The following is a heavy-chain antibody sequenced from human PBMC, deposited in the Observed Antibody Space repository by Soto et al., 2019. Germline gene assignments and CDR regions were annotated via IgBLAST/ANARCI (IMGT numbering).Heavy chain of an antibody. D-gene: IGHD6-13*01. CDR2: IYYSEST. V-gene: IGHV4-59*08. CDR1: GGSMSSYY. CDR3: ARAGGAQQLDYYYYGMDV. Sequence: SETLSLTCTVSGGSMSSYYWSWIRQSPGKGLQYIGYIYYSESTNYNPSLKSRVTISVDTSRNQFSLTLSSVTAADTAMYYCARAGGAQQLDYYYYGMDVWGQGTTVTVSS. J-gene: IGHJ6*02.